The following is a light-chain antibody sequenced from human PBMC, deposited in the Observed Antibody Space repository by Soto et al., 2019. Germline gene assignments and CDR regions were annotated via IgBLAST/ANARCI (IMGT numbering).Light chain of an antibody. CDR1: SREVGGYNF. J-gene: IGLJ1*01. CDR3: SSYAGSNNLRV. CDR2: EVS. V-gene: IGLV2-8*01. Sequence: QSVLAQPPSAAGSPGQSVTISCPGTSREVGGYNFVSWYQQHPGKAPKLMIYEVSKRPSGVPDRFSGSKSGNTASLTVSGLQAEDEADYYCSSYAGSNNLRVFGTGTKVTVL.